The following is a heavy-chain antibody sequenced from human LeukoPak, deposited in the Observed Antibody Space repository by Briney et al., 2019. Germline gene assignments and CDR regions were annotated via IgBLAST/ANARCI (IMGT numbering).Heavy chain of an antibody. J-gene: IGHJ4*02. CDR1: GFTFDDYA. CDR2: ISWNSGSI. V-gene: IGHV3-9*01. D-gene: IGHD4-11*01. CDR3: ARDLGGLQVPDY. Sequence: GRSLRLSCAASGFTFDDYAMHWVRQAPGKGLEWVSGISWNSGSIGYADSVKGRFTISRDNAKNSLYLQMNSLRAEDTAVYYCARDLGGLQVPDYWGQGTLVTVSS.